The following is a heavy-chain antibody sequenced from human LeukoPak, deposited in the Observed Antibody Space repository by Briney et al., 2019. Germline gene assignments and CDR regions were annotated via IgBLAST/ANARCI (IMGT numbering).Heavy chain of an antibody. CDR3: ASLEDTAMDHYFDY. CDR1: GGSVSSGSHY. Sequence: PSETLSLTCTVSGGSVSSGSHYWSWIRQPPGKGLEWIGYIYYSGSANCNPSLKSRVTISVDTSKNQFSLKMSSVTAADTAVYYCASLEDTAMDHYFDYWGQGTLVTVSS. CDR2: IYYSGSA. J-gene: IGHJ4*02. V-gene: IGHV4-61*01. D-gene: IGHD5-18*01.